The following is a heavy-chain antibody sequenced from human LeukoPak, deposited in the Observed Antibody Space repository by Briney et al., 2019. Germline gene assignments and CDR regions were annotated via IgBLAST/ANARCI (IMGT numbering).Heavy chain of an antibody. CDR2: IYDSGNT. D-gene: IGHD5-24*01. V-gene: IGHV4-39*01. CDR3: ATRRDGYTYFDY. CDR1: GGSISSSNYC. Sequence: SETLSLTCTVSGGSISSSNYCWGWIRQPPGKGLEWIGNIYDSGNTYYIPSLKSRLTMSVDTSKNQFSLKLSSVTAADTAVYCCATRRDGYTYFDYWGQGTLVTVPS. J-gene: IGHJ4*02.